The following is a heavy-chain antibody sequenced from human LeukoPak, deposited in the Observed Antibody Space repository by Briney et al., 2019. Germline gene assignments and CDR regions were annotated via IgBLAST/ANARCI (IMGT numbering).Heavy chain of an antibody. J-gene: IGHJ4*02. Sequence: SETLSLTCTVSGASIRSGDYYWSWIRQPPGKGLEWIGYIYDSGSTYYNPSLKSRVTISKDTSKNQFSLKLSSVTAADTAVYYCARDRLGGYSYVYWGQGSLVTVSS. CDR3: ARDRLGGYSYVY. CDR1: GASIRSGDYY. CDR2: IYDSGST. V-gene: IGHV4-61*08. D-gene: IGHD5-12*01.